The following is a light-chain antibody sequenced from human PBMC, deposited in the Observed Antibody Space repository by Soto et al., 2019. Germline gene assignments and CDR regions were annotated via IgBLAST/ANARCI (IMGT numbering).Light chain of an antibody. Sequence: EIVMTQSSATLSVSPGERANLSCRASQSVNNNLAWYQQKPGQAPRLLIYGASTRATGIPARFSGSGSGTEFTLTISSLQSEDFAVYYCQQYNNWHLTFGGGTKVEIK. V-gene: IGKV3-15*01. J-gene: IGKJ4*01. CDR2: GAS. CDR1: QSVNNN. CDR3: QQYNNWHLT.